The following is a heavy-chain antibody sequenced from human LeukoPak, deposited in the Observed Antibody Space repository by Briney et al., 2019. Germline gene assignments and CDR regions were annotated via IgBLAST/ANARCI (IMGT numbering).Heavy chain of an antibody. D-gene: IGHD3-22*01. Sequence: GGSLRLSCAASGFTFSSYAMSWVRQAPGKGLEWVSAISGSGGSTYYADSVKGRFTISRDNSKNTLYLQMNSLRAEDTAVYYCAKYYYGSSGYYPDAFDIWGQGTMVTVSS. CDR3: AKYYYGSSGYYPDAFDI. J-gene: IGHJ3*02. CDR1: GFTFSSYA. CDR2: ISGSGGST. V-gene: IGHV3-23*01.